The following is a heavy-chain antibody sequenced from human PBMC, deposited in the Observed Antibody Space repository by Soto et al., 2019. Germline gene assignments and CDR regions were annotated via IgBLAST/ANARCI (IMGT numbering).Heavy chain of an antibody. CDR3: ASALSIGWHRLYFDY. J-gene: IGHJ4*02. CDR2: IYTSGGT. CDR1: GGSISSYY. Sequence: SETLSLTCTVSGGSISSYYWSWIRQPAGKGLEWIGRIYTSGGTNYNPSLKSRVTMSVDTSKNQFSLKLSSVTAADTAVYYCASALSIGWHRLYFDYRGQGTLVIVSS. D-gene: IGHD6-19*01. V-gene: IGHV4-4*07.